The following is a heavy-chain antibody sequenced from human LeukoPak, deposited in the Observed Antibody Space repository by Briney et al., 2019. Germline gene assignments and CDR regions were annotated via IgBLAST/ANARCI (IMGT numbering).Heavy chain of an antibody. CDR1: GFTFTSSA. CDR2: IVVGSGNT. D-gene: IGHD3-9*01. CDR3: AYDILTGYYEGENWFDP. Sequence: GTSVKASCKASGFTFTSSAMQWVRQARGQRLEWIGWIVVGSGNTNYAQKFQERVTITRDMSTSTAYMELSSLRSEDTAVYYCAYDILTGYYEGENWFDPWGQGTLVTVSS. V-gene: IGHV1-58*02. J-gene: IGHJ5*02.